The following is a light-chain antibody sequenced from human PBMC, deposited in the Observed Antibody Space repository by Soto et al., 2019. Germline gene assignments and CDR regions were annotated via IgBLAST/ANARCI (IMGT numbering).Light chain of an antibody. CDR2: ATS. J-gene: IGKJ2*01. V-gene: IGKV1-39*01. CDR3: QQSYITPYT. CDR1: QSITNY. Sequence: DVQMTQSPSSLSASVGDRVTITCRASQSITNYLNWYQQIPGKAPRLLIYATSHLQSGAPSRFSGSGSGTHFTLTISSLQPEDFATYHCQQSYITPYTFGQGTKLE.